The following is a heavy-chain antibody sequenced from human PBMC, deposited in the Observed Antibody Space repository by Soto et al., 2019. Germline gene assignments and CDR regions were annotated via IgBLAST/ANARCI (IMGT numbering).Heavy chain of an antibody. V-gene: IGHV3-48*03. Sequence: EVQLVESGGGLVQPGESLRLSCAASGFTFSSYEMNWVRQAPGKGLEWVSYISSSGSTLYYEDSVKGRFTISRDNDKSFLYLQMNSLRAEDSAVYYCARAPPRYQGPVYYYYYGMDVWGQGTTVTVSS. CDR3: ARAPPRYQGPVYYYYYGMDV. CDR1: GFTFSSYE. J-gene: IGHJ6*01. CDR2: ISSSGSTL. D-gene: IGHD3-16*02.